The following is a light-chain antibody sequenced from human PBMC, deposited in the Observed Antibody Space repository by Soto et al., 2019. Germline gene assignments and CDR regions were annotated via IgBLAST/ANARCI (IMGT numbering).Light chain of an antibody. CDR1: DSNIGSNS. J-gene: IGLJ1*01. Sequence: QSVLTQPPSASGTAGQVVTISCSGGDSNIGSNSVYWYQHLPRMAPKLLIYYNNQRPSGVPDRFSGSRSGTSASLAIVGLRSEHEAVSYCAAWDASLSACVFGNGTKVTVL. V-gene: IGLV1-47*02. CDR3: AAWDASLSACV. CDR2: YNN.